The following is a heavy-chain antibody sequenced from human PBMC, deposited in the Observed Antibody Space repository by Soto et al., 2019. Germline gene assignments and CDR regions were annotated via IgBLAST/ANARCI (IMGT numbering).Heavy chain of an antibody. CDR1: GSTFSSYG. D-gene: IGHD3-9*01. CDR3: AKGGQFYDFLTGSRSYYGMGV. J-gene: IGHJ6*02. V-gene: IGHV3-30*18. CDR2: ISYDGSTK. Sequence: GGSLRLSCAASGSTFSSYGMHWVRQAPGKGLEWVAVISYDGSTKYYADSVKGRFTISRDNSKNTLFLQMNSLRAEDTAVYYCAKGGQFYDFLTGSRSYYGMGVGGQGTTVTVSS.